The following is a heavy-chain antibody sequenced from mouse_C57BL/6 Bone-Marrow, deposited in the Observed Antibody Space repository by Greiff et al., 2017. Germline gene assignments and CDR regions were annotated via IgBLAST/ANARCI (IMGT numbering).Heavy chain of an antibody. CDR3: ARWITTGGFAD. J-gene: IGHJ3*01. CDR2: IDPSDSYT. Sequence: VQLQQPGAELVMPGASVKLSCKASGYTFTSYWMHWVKQRPGQGLEWIGEIDPSDSYTNYNQKFKGKSTLTVDKSSSTAYMQLSSLTSEDSAVYYCARWITTGGFADWGQGTLVTVSA. CDR1: GYTFTSYW. V-gene: IGHV1-69*01. D-gene: IGHD1-1*01.